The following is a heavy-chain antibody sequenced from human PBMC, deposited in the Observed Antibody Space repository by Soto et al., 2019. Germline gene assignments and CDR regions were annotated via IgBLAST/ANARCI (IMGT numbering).Heavy chain of an antibody. CDR3: AKVGSGCSGGSCFSV. CDR2: IKQDGSEK. J-gene: IGHJ6*02. V-gene: IGHV3-7*03. Sequence: GGSLRLSCAASGFTFSSYWMSWVRQAPGKGLEWVANIKQDGSEKYYVDSVKGRFTISRDNAKNTLYLQMNSLRAEDTAVYYCAKVGSGCSGGSCFSVWGQGTTVTVSS. CDR1: GFTFSSYW. D-gene: IGHD2-15*01.